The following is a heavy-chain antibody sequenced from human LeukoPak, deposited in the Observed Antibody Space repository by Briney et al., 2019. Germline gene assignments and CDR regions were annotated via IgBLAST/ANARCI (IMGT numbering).Heavy chain of an antibody. Sequence: GESLKISCKGSGYSFTSYWTGWVRQMPGKGLEWMGIIYPGDSDTRYSPSFQGQVTISADKSISTAYLQWSSLKASDTAMYYCARHRALGFYPAGLRDAFDIWGQGTMVTVSS. D-gene: IGHD2-15*01. CDR2: IYPGDSDT. CDR1: GYSFTSYW. V-gene: IGHV5-51*01. CDR3: ARHRALGFYPAGLRDAFDI. J-gene: IGHJ3*02.